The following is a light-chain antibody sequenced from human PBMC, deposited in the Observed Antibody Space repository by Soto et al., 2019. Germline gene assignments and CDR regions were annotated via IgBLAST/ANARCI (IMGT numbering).Light chain of an antibody. CDR1: QSVSSSY. CDR3: QQYGSSPQA. J-gene: IGKJ1*01. CDR2: GAS. V-gene: IGKV3-20*01. Sequence: EIVLTQSPGTLSLSPGERATLSCRASQSVSSSYLAWYQQKPGQAPRLLIYGASSRATGIPDRFSGSGSGTDFTLTINRLEHEDSAVYYCQQYGSSPQAFGQRTKVEIK.